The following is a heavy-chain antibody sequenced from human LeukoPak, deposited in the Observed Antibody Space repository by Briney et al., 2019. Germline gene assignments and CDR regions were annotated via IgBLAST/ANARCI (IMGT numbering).Heavy chain of an antibody. J-gene: IGHJ5*02. Sequence: GGSLTLSCAACGFTLSSYDVSGVRQAPGKGLEWVSDISGSGGGTYYADPMKRRFSITRDNSKNTLSLQMYSLRAEDRAVYYWARQIPGSGQGFAPWGQGTLVAVYS. CDR3: ARQIPGSGQGFAP. D-gene: IGHD3-10*01. CDR1: GFTLSSYD. V-gene: IGHV3-23*01. CDR2: ISGSGGGT.